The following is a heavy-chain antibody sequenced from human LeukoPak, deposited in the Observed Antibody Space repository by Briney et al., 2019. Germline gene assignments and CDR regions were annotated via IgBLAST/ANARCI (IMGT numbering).Heavy chain of an antibody. Sequence: PSETLSLTCTVSGGSISSYYWSWIRQPPGKGLEWIGYIYCSGSTNYNPSLKSRVTISVDTSKNQFSLKLSSVTAADTAVYYCARRIAARPRGYWFDPWGQGTLVTVSS. D-gene: IGHD6-6*01. J-gene: IGHJ5*02. CDR1: GGSISSYY. CDR2: IYCSGST. V-gene: IGHV4-59*12. CDR3: ARRIAARPRGYWFDP.